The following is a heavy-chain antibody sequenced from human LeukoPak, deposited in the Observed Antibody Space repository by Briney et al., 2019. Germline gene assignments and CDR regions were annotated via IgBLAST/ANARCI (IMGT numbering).Heavy chain of an antibody. CDR1: GYTFTNYY. CDR3: ARDTSVYYYDSSGYFDY. J-gene: IGHJ4*02. V-gene: IGHV1-46*01. D-gene: IGHD3-22*01. CDR2: INPSGGST. Sequence: ASVKVSCKASGYTFTNYYMHWVRQAPGQGLEWMATINPSGGSTTYAQKFQDRVTMTRDMSTSTIYMELSSLISEDTALYYCARDTSVYYYDSSGYFDYWGQGTLVTVSS.